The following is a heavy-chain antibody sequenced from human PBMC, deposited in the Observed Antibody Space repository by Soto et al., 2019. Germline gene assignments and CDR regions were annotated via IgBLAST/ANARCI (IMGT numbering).Heavy chain of an antibody. J-gene: IGHJ3*02. V-gene: IGHV1-69*13. CDR2: IIPIFGTA. D-gene: IGHD5-18*01. CDR1: GGTFSSYA. Sequence: SVKVSCKASGGTFSSYAISWVRQAPGQGLEWMGGIIPIFGTANYAQKFQGRVTITADESTSTAYMELSSLRSEDTAVYYCARALYGYSYGHDALDIWGQGTMVTVSS. CDR3: ARALYGYSYGHDALDI.